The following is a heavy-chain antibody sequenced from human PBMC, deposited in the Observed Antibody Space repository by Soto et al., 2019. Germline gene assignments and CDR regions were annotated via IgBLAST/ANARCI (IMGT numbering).Heavy chain of an antibody. CDR3: ARHRQTTGSGRDFDY. CDR2: INHSGST. J-gene: IGHJ4*02. CDR1: GGSFSGYY. Sequence: SETLSLTCAVYGGSFSGYYWSWIRQPPGKGLEWIGEINHSGSTNYNPSLKSRVTISVDTSENQFSLKLSSVTAADTAVYYCARHRQTTGSGRDFDYRDQATLLTVSS. V-gene: IGHV4-34*01. D-gene: IGHD6-25*01.